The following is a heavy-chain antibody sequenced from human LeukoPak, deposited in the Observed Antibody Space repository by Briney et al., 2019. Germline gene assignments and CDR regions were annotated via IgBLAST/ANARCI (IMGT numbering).Heavy chain of an antibody. J-gene: IGHJ6*02. V-gene: IGHV4-31*03. CDR1: GGSISSGGYY. CDR3: AKRAVAAAYYYYGMDV. D-gene: IGHD6-19*01. Sequence: SQTLSLTCTVSGGSISSGGYYWSWIRQHPGKGLEWIGYIYYSGSTYYNPSLKSRVTISVDTSKNQFSLKLSSVTAADTAVYYCAKRAVAAAYYYYGMDVWGQRTTVTVSS. CDR2: IYYSGST.